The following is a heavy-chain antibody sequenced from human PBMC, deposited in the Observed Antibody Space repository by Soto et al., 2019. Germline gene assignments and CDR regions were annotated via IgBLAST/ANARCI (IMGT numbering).Heavy chain of an antibody. CDR2: IKPDNGDT. CDR1: GYPFSKYG. Sequence: QLQLVQSGAEVERPGASVRVSCKAYGYPFSKYGISWIRQAPGQGLEWMGWIKPDNGDTNYAQKVQGRVTMTTDTHSNTAHMELRSLRSDDTAVYYCATSYDSGFDPWCQGTLVSVSS. V-gene: IGHV1-18*04. CDR3: ATSYDSGFDP. D-gene: IGHD5-12*01. J-gene: IGHJ5*02.